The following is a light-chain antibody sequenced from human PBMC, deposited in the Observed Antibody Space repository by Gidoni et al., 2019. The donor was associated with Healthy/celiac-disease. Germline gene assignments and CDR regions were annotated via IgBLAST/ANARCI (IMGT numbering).Light chain of an antibody. CDR1: QSVSSSY. V-gene: IGKV3-20*01. Sequence: EIVLTQSPGTMSLSPGERATLSCRASQSVSSSYLAWYQQKPGQAPRLLIYGASSRATGIPDRCSGSGSGTDFTLTISRLEPEDFAVYYCQQYGSSPGGPFGPGTKVDIK. CDR2: GAS. CDR3: QQYGSSPGGP. J-gene: IGKJ3*01.